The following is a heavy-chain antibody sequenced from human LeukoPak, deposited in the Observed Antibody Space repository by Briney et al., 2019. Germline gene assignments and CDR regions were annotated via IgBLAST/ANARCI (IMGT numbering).Heavy chain of an antibody. V-gene: IGHV1-69*01. Sequence: GSSVKVSCKASGGTSSSYAISWVRQAPGQGLEWMGGIIPIFGTANYAQKFQGRVTITADESTSTAYMELSSLRSEDTAVYYCARERGRWLQLAYDYWGQGTLVTVSS. J-gene: IGHJ4*02. CDR2: IIPIFGTA. D-gene: IGHD5-24*01. CDR1: GGTSSSYA. CDR3: ARERGRWLQLAYDY.